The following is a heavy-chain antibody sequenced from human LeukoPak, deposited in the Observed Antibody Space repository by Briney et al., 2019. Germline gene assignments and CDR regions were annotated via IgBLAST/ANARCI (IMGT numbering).Heavy chain of an antibody. Sequence: GASVKVSCKASGDTFNSYGISWVRQAPGQGLEWMGGIIPIFGSANYAQKLQGRVIITTDQSTSTAYMELSSLSSEDTAVYYCARVGRSRGSLPNSYYYMDVWGKGTTVTVSS. J-gene: IGHJ6*03. CDR1: GDTFNSYG. V-gene: IGHV1-69*05. CDR2: IIPIFGSA. CDR3: ARVGRSRGSLPNSYYYMDV. D-gene: IGHD2-15*01.